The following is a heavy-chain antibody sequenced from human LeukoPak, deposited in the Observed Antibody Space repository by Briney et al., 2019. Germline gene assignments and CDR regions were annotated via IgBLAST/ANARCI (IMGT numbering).Heavy chain of an antibody. CDR3: ARAYYDSSGYLCDY. D-gene: IGHD3-22*01. CDR2: ISAYNGNT. Sequence: ASVKVSCKASGYTFTSYGISWVRQAPGQGLEWMGWISAYNGNTNYAQKLQGRVTMTTDTSTRTAYMEPRSLGSDDTAVYYCARAYYDSSGYLCDYWGQGTLVTVSS. V-gene: IGHV1-18*01. CDR1: GYTFTSYG. J-gene: IGHJ4*02.